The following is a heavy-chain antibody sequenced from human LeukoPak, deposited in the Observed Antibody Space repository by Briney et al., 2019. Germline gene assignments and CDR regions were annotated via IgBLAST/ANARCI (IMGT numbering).Heavy chain of an antibody. V-gene: IGHV3-23*01. D-gene: IGHD4-23*01. CDR2: ISGGDTST. CDR3: AKNLNGGNTHSDY. CDR1: GFIFSSYA. J-gene: IGHJ4*02. Sequence: GGSLRLSCAASGFIFSSYAVNWVRQAPGKGLEWVSTISGGDTSTFYADSVKGRFTISRDNSKNTLYLQMNNLRAEDTAVYYCAKNLNGGNTHSDYWGQGTLVTVSP.